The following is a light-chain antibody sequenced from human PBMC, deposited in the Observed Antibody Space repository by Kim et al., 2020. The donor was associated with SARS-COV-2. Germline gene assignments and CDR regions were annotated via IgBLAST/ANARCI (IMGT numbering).Light chain of an antibody. CDR3: CSYAGSSTAV. J-gene: IGLJ7*01. CDR1: SSDVGSYNL. Sequence: QSALTQPAPVSGSPGQSITISCTGTSSDVGSYNLVSWYQQHPGKAPKLMIYEVSKRPSGVSNRFSGSKSGNTASLTISGLQAEDEADYYCCSYAGSSTAVFGGGTQLTVL. V-gene: IGLV2-23*02. CDR2: EVS.